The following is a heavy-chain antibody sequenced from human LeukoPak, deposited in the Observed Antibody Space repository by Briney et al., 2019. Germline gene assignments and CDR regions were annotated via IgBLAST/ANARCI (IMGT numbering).Heavy chain of an antibody. CDR3: ARDYGSGSYFDY. CDR1: GFTFSSYA. J-gene: IGHJ4*02. Sequence: GGSLRLSCAASGFTFSSYAMHWVRQAPGKGLEWVAVISYDGSNKYYADSVKGRFTISRDNSKNTLYLQLNSLRAEDTAVYYCARDYGSGSYFDYWGQGTLVTVYS. V-gene: IGHV3-30*01. CDR2: ISYDGSNK. D-gene: IGHD3-10*01.